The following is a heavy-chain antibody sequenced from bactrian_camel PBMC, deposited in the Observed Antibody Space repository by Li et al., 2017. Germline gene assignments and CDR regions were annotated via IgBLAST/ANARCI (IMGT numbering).Heavy chain of an antibody. CDR3: ATTRFGVGCSWSFLSSTDFRY. J-gene: IGHJ6*01. V-gene: IGHV3S31*01. CDR2: LVVRDGRT. D-gene: IGHD1*01. CDR1: GFNIGGDC. Sequence: VQLVESGGGSVQAGGSLRLACVVSGFNIGGDCMGWIRQRPGAERKGVAVLVVRDGRTDYSPSVTGRFTISQDNAKRTLYLQMNSLKPEDTAMYYCATTRFGVGCSWSFLSSTDFRYWGQGTQVTVS.